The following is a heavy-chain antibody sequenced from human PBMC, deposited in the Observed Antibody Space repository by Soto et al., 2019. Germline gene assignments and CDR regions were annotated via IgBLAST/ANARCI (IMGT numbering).Heavy chain of an antibody. CDR2: ISSSGSTI. J-gene: IGHJ4*02. CDR1: GFTFSDYY. CDR3: AIGFSVYAIQGEQVDY. D-gene: IGHD2-8*01. Sequence: GGSLRLSCAASGFTFSDYYMSWIRQAPGKGLEWVSYISSSGSTIYYADSVKGRFTISRDNAKNSLYLQMNSLRAEDTAVYYCAIGFSVYAIQGEQVDYWGQGTLVTVSS. V-gene: IGHV3-11*01.